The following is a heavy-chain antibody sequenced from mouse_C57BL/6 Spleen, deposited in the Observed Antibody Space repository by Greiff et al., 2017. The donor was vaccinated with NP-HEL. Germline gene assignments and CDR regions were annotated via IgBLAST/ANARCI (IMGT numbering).Heavy chain of an antibody. CDR2: IDPSDSET. CDR1: GYTFTSYW. D-gene: IGHD1-1*01. Sequence: QLQQPGAELVRPGSSVKLSCKASGYTFTSYWMHWVKQRPIQGLEWIGNIDPSDSETHYNQKFKDKATLTVDKSSSTAYMQLSSLTSEDSAVYYCARGAEWSSYWYFDVWGTGTTVTVSS. J-gene: IGHJ1*03. CDR3: ARGAEWSSYWYFDV. V-gene: IGHV1-52*01.